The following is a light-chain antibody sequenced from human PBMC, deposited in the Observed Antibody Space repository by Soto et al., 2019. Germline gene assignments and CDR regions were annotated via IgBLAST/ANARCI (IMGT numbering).Light chain of an antibody. CDR3: QQTYTTPEIT. V-gene: IGKV1-8*01. Sequence: AIRMTQSPSSLSASTGDIVTITCRASQGISSYLAWYQQKPGKAPKLLIYAASTLQSGVPSRFSGSGSGTDFTLTISSLQPEDFAIYYRQQTYTTPEITFGQGTRLEIK. J-gene: IGKJ5*01. CDR1: QGISSY. CDR2: AAS.